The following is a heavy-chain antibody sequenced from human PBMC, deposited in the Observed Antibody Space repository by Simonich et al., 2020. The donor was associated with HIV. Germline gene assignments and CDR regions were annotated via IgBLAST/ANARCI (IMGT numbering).Heavy chain of an antibody. J-gene: IGHJ4*02. V-gene: IGHV3-9*03. CDR1: GFTFDDYA. CDR2: ISWNSGSI. Sequence: EVQLVESGGGLVQPGRSLRLSCAASGFTFDDYAMNWVRQAPGKGVEWVSGISWNSGSIGYADSVKGRFTISRDNAKNSLYLQMNSLRAEDMALYYCAKDRYSSSSGSFDYWGQGTLVTVSS. D-gene: IGHD6-6*01. CDR3: AKDRYSSSSGSFDY.